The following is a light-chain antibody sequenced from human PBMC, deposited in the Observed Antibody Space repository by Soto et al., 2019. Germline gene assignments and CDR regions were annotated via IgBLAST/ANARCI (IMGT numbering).Light chain of an antibody. CDR2: QVS. Sequence: DVVMTQSPLSLSVTLGQPASISCRSSQGLVYSDGNTFLNWFHQRPGQSPRRLIYQVSNRDSGVPARFSGSGSGTDYTLTISRVEAADVGIYYCVQGTHWPWTFGQGTKVEIK. CDR1: QGLVYSDGNTF. J-gene: IGKJ1*01. V-gene: IGKV2-30*01. CDR3: VQGTHWPWT.